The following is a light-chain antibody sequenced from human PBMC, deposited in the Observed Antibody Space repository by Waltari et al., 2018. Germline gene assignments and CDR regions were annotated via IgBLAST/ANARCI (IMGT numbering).Light chain of an antibody. J-gene: IGLJ2*01. V-gene: IGLV6-57*04. CDR2: EDN. CDR1: SGSIGSNY. Sequence: NFLLTQPHSVSESQGKTITISCTRSSGSIGSNYVQWYQQRPGSAPITLIYEDNQRPAGVPDRFSGSIDSSSNSASLTIAGLKTEDEADYYCQSSDNTPQVIFGGGTKLAVL. CDR3: QSSDNTPQVI.